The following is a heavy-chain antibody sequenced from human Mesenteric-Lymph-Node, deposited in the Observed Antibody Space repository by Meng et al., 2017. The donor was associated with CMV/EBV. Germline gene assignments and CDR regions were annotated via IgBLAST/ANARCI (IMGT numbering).Heavy chain of an antibody. V-gene: IGHV3-20*04. J-gene: IGHJ5*02. CDR3: ARDKPIVVVPAARFSWFDP. D-gene: IGHD2-2*01. CDR1: GFIFDDYG. CDR2: INWNGDSI. Sequence: GESLKISCAASGFIFDDYGMSWVRQAPGKGLEWVSGINWNGDSIGYADSVKGRFTISRDNAKNSLYLQMNSLRAEDTAVYYCARDKPIVVVPAARFSWFDPWGQGTLVTVSS.